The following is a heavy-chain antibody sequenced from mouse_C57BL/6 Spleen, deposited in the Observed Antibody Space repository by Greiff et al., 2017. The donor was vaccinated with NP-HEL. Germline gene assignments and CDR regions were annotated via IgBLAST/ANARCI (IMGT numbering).Heavy chain of an antibody. Sequence: VQLQQSGPELVKPGASVKISCKASGYAFSSSWMTWVKQRPGKGLEWIGRIYPGDGDTNYNGKFKGKATLTADKSSSTAYMQLSSLTSEDSAVYFCANYGTYFDYWGQGTTLTVSS. V-gene: IGHV1-82*01. J-gene: IGHJ2*01. CDR3: ANYGTYFDY. CDR1: GYAFSSSW. CDR2: IYPGDGDT. D-gene: IGHD1-1*01.